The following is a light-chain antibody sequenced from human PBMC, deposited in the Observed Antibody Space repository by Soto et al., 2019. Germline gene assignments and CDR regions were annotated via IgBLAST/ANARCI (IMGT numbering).Light chain of an antibody. Sequence: DIQLTQSPSFLSASVGDRFTITCRASQGIRNYLAWYQQKPGRAPKLLIYIASTLQSGVPSRFSGSYSGTEFTLTITSLQPEDFATYYCQQVNSYPITFGQGTRREIK. J-gene: IGKJ5*01. CDR3: QQVNSYPIT. V-gene: IGKV1-9*01. CDR2: IAS. CDR1: QGIRNY.